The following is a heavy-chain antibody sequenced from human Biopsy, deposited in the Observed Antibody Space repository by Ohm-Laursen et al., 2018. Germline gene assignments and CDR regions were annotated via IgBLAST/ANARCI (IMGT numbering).Heavy chain of an antibody. D-gene: IGHD3-9*01. CDR3: APQTPRDPDILTGAYHYDMAV. Sequence: SSVKVSCKVSGGTFSNSAISWVRQAPGQGLEWMGGIITFFRTVNYAQNFQGRLTITADEFTDTAYMELRSLRSEDTAVHYCAPQTPRDPDILTGAYHYDMAVWGQGTTVTVSS. V-gene: IGHV1-69*01. J-gene: IGHJ6*02. CDR2: IITFFRTV. CDR1: GGTFSNSA.